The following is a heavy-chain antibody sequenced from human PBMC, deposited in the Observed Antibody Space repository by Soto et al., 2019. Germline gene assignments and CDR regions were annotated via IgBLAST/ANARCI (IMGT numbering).Heavy chain of an antibody. CDR1: AFTFSSYA. V-gene: IGHV3-23*01. J-gene: IGHJ3*02. CDR3: AKAMVAAAGTGAFDI. D-gene: IGHD6-13*01. Sequence: GESLKISCAASAFTFSSYAMTWVRQAPGKGLDWVSAISAGGDSTNYADSVQGRFTISRDNSKNTLYLQMNSLRAEDTAVYYCAKAMVAAAGTGAFDIWGQGTMVTVSS. CDR2: ISAGGDST.